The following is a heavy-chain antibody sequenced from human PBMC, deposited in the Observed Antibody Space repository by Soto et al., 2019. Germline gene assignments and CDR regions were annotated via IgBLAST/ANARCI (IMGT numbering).Heavy chain of an antibody. CDR2: INAGNGNT. D-gene: IGHD4-17*01. CDR3: ARVLRRATVTLFDY. CDR1: GYTFTSYA. J-gene: IGHJ4*02. Sequence: QVQLVQSGAEVKKPGASVKVSCKASGYTFTSYAMHWVRQAPGQRLEWMGWINAGNGNTKYSQKFQGRVTITRDTSASTAYMELSSLRSEDTAVYYCARVLRRATVTLFDYWGQGTLVTVSS. V-gene: IGHV1-3*01.